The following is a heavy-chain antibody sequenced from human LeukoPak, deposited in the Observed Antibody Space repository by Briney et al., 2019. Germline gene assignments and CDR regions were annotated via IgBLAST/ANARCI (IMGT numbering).Heavy chain of an antibody. D-gene: IGHD2-2*02. J-gene: IGHJ4*02. V-gene: IGHV4-4*02. CDR1: GDSITNDIW. CDR3: ASQSTLAIPFDF. CDR2: VYHTGTT. Sequence: SGTLSFTCAVSGDSITNDIWWSWVRQSPGKGLEWIGEVYHTGTTNYNPSLKSRVNMSVDKSKNQFSLRLTSVTAADTAVYFCASQSTLAIPFDFWGQGTLVTVSS.